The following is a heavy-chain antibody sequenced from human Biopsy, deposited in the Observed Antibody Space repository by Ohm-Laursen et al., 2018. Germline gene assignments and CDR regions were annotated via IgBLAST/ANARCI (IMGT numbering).Heavy chain of an antibody. V-gene: IGHV1-69*17. CDR1: GGTFSSYA. CDR2: IIAVSGLV. Sequence: SVKVSCKASGGTFSSYAISWVRQAPGEGLEWMGGIIAVSGLVNYAPKFQGRVSITADKSTTTAYMELSSLTTEDTAIYYCARGPHSGSHSCFDYWGRGTLVTVSS. CDR3: ARGPHSGSHSCFDY. J-gene: IGHJ4*02. D-gene: IGHD1-26*01.